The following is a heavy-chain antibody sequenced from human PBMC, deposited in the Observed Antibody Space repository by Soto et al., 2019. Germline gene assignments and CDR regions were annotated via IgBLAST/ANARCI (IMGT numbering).Heavy chain of an antibody. D-gene: IGHD3-9*01. V-gene: IGHV4-59*01. CDR3: ARSELRYFDWFIDP. Sequence: SETLSLSCTVSGGSISSYYWSWIRQPPGKGLEWIGYIYYSGSTNYNPSLKSRVTISVDTSKNQFSLKLSSVTTADTAVYYCARSELRYFDWFIDPWGQGTLVTVPQ. J-gene: IGHJ5*02. CDR2: IYYSGST. CDR1: GGSISSYY.